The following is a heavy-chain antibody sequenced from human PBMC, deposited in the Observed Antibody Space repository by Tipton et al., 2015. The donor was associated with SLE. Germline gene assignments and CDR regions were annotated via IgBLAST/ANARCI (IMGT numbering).Heavy chain of an antibody. D-gene: IGHD3-16*01. V-gene: IGHV3-11*05. CDR3: AREGGSHDAFDI. Sequence: GSLRLSCAASGFTSSDYYMSWIRQAPGKGLEWVSYISSSSSYTNYADSVKGRFTISRDNAKNSLYLQMNSLRAEDTAVYYCAREGGSHDAFDIWGQGTMVTVSS. CDR1: GFTSSDYY. J-gene: IGHJ3*02. CDR2: ISSSSSYT.